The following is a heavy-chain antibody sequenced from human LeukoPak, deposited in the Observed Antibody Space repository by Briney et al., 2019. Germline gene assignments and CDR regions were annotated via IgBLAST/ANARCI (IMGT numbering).Heavy chain of an antibody. V-gene: IGHV1-2*02. CDR3: ARDKGQDGVWGTFVY. CDR2: INPNSGGT. Sequence: GASVKVSCKASGYTFTSYGISWVRQAPGQGLEWMGWINPNSGGTNYAQKFQGRVTMTRDTSISTAYMELSRLRSDDTAVYHCARDKGQDGVWGTFVYWGQGTLVTVSS. J-gene: IGHJ4*02. CDR1: GYTFTSYG. D-gene: IGHD3-16*01.